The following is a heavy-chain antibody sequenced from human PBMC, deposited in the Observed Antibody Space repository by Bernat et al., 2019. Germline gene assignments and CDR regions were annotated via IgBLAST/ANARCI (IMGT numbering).Heavy chain of an antibody. CDR1: GFTLSNYG. Sequence: QVQLVESGGGVVQPGRSLRLSCAASGFTLSNYGMHWVRQAPGKGLEWVAVISYDGSTKYYADSGKGRFTISRDNSKNTLYLQMNSLRAEDTAVYYCARGGYWGSYADNDYWGQGTLVAVSS. J-gene: IGHJ4*02. CDR3: ARGGYWGSYADNDY. CDR2: ISYDGSTK. V-gene: IGHV3-30*03. D-gene: IGHD1-26*01.